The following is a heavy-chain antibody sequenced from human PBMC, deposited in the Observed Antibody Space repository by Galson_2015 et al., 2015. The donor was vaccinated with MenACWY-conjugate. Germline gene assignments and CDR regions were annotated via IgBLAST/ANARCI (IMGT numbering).Heavy chain of an antibody. CDR3: ARDLGFYCSRNDCYSPY. CDR2: IKQDGSEK. V-gene: IGHV3-7*03. D-gene: IGHD2-2*01. Sequence: SLRLSCAASGFIFNNYWMSWVRQVPGKGPEWVANIKQDGSEKYYVDSVRGRFTISRDNAKISLYLQMNSLRAEDTAVYYCARDLGFYCSRNDCYSPYWGQGTLVTVSS. J-gene: IGHJ4*02. CDR1: GFIFNNYW.